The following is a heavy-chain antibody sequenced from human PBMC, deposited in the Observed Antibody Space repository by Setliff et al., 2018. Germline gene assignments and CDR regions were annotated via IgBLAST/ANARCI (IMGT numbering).Heavy chain of an antibody. CDR2: ISVYNGDT. D-gene: IGHD2-8*01. Sequence: ASVKVSCKASGYTFRNYAFAWVRQAPGQGLEWVGWISVYNGDTNYAQKFQGRVTLTTDTSTITAYMELRSLTSDDSAFYYCARAPSVELVTIRTNAWFTIWCQGTLVTVSS. V-gene: IGHV1-18*01. CDR3: ARAPSVELVTIRTNAWFTI. CDR1: GYTFRNYA. J-gene: IGHJ4*02.